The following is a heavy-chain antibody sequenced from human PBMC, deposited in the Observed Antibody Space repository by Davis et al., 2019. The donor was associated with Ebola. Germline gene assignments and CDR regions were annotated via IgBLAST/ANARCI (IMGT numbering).Heavy chain of an antibody. V-gene: IGHV4-31*03. J-gene: IGHJ5*02. Sequence: MPSETLSLTCTVSGDSVSSSNSFWSWLRHHPGKGLEWIGDIHYSGSAHYNPSLKSRLTLSIDKSRNQFSLGLTSVTAADTALYYCARDRGSGSYYQIVPWGQGILVNVSS. CDR2: IHYSGSA. D-gene: IGHD3-10*01. CDR3: ARDRGSGSYYQIVP. CDR1: GDSVSSSNSF.